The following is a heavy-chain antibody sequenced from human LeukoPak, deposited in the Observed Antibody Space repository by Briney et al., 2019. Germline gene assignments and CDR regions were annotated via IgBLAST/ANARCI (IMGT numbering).Heavy chain of an antibody. CDR3: AGLSTVTTRDAFDI. Sequence: SETLSLTCTVSGGYISSTNYYWGWIRQPPGKGLEWIGSIYYSGTTYYNPSLKSRVTISVDTSKNQFSLKLSSVTAADTAVYYCAGLSTVTTRDAFDIWGQGTMVTVSS. D-gene: IGHD4-17*01. V-gene: IGHV4-39*01. J-gene: IGHJ3*02. CDR1: GGYISSTNYY. CDR2: IYYSGTT.